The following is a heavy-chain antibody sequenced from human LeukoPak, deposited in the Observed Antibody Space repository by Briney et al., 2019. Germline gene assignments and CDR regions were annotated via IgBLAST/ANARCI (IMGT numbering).Heavy chain of an antibody. V-gene: IGHV4-34*01. J-gene: IGHJ4*02. D-gene: IGHD3-16*01. CDR1: GGSFSGYY. CDR3: ARVAGGYDSLDY. Sequence: SETLSLTCAVYGGSFSGYYWSWIRQPPGKGLEWIGEINHSGSTNYNPSLKSRVTISVDTSKNQFSLKLSSVTAADTAVYYCARVAGGYDSLDYWGQGTLVTASS. CDR2: INHSGST.